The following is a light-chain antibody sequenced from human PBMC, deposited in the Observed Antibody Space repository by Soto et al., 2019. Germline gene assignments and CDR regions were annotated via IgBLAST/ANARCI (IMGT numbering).Light chain of an antibody. CDR3: QQYNNWPRT. Sequence: DIPMTQSPTTLSASVGDRVTITCRASHSLIKWLAWYQQKPGKAPKLLIYEASTLQSGVPSRFSGSGSGTEFTLTISSLQPDDSATYYCQQYNNWPRTFGGGTKVEIK. J-gene: IGKJ4*01. V-gene: IGKV1-5*03. CDR1: HSLIKW. CDR2: EAS.